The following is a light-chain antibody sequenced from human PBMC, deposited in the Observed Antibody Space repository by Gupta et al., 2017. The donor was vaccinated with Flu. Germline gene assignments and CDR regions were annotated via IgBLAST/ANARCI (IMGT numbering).Light chain of an antibody. V-gene: IGKV1-39*01. CDR1: QNINRY. Sequence: DNQMTQSPSSLSASVGDRVTITCRTSQNINRYLYWFQQKAGKAPKLLISDTSTLQSGVPSRFSGSGSGTDFILTISSLQPEDFATYYCQQSHSTPWTFGQGTKVEIK. CDR3: QQSHSTPWT. CDR2: DTS. J-gene: IGKJ1*01.